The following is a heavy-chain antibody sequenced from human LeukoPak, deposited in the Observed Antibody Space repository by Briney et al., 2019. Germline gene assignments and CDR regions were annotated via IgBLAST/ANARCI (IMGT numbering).Heavy chain of an antibody. J-gene: IGHJ4*02. CDR2: INHSGNT. V-gene: IGHV4-34*01. CDR1: GGSFSAYY. CDR3: ARGSTVTMIVAY. D-gene: IGHD3-22*01. Sequence: SETLSLTCAVYGGSFSAYYWSWIRQTPGKGLEWIGEINHSGNTKYNPSLKSRVAMSVDTSKNQFSLYLRSVTAADTAVYYCARGSTVTMIVAYWGQGTRVTVSS.